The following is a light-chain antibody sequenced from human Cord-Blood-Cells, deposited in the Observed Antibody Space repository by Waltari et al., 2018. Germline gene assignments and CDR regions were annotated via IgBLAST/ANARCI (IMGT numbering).Light chain of an antibody. CDR3: SSYAGSNNFV. CDR1: SSDVGGYNY. CDR2: EVS. Sequence: QSALTQPPSASGSPRQSVTISCTGTSSDVGGYNYVSWYQQHPGKAPKRMIYEVSRRPSGVPDRFSGSKSGNTASLTVSGLQAEDEADYYCSSYAGSNNFVFGTGTKVTVL. V-gene: IGLV2-8*01. J-gene: IGLJ1*01.